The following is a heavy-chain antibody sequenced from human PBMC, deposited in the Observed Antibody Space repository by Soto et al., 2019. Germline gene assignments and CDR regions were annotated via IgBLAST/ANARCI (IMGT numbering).Heavy chain of an antibody. CDR1: GYRFTCYY. CDR2: INPNSGGT. J-gene: IGHJ4*02. Sequence: ASVKVSCKASGYRFTCYYIHWVRHAPVQGLEWMGWINPNSGGTNYAQKFPGRVTMTRDTSISTAYMELSRLRSDDTAVYYCASARINMIVVTSLDYWGQGTLVTV. V-gene: IGHV1-2*02. CDR3: ASARINMIVVTSLDY. D-gene: IGHD3-22*01.